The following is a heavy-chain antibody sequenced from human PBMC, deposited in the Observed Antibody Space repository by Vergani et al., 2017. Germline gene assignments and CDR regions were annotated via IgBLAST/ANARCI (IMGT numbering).Heavy chain of an antibody. CDR3: ARDSAVLRYFDWPRGGYGMDV. CDR1: GYTFTGYY. D-gene: IGHD3-9*01. V-gene: IGHV1-2*02. J-gene: IGHJ6*02. CDR2: INPNSGGT. Sequence: QVQLVQSGAEVKKPGASVKVSCKASGYTFTGYYMHWVRQAPGQGLEWMGWINPNSGGTNYAQKFQGRVTMTRDTSISTAYMELSRLRSDDTAVYYCARDSAVLRYFDWPRGGYGMDVWGQGTTVTVSS.